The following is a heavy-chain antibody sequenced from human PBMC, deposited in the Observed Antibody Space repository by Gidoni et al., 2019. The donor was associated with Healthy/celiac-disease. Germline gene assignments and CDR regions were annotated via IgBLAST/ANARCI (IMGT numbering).Heavy chain of an antibody. V-gene: IGHV4-38-2*01. CDR3: AREDIVVVVAATSQFDY. D-gene: IGHD2-15*01. J-gene: IGHJ4*02. CDR1: GYSISSGYY. Sequence: QVQLQESGPGLVKPSETLSLTCAVSGYSISSGYYWGWIRQPPGKGLEWIGSIYHSGSTYYNPSLKIRVTISVDTSKTQFSLKLSSVTAADTAVYYCAREDIVVVVAATSQFDYWGQGTLVTVSS. CDR2: IYHSGST.